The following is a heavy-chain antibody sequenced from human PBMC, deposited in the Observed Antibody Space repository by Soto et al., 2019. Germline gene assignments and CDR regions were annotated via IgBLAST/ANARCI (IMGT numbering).Heavy chain of an antibody. J-gene: IGHJ5*02. CDR1: GYTFTGYY. CDR2: INPNSGGT. V-gene: IGHV1-2*02. D-gene: IGHD4-4*01. Sequence: ASVKVSCKASGYTFTGYYMHWVRQAPGQGLEWMGWINPNSGGTNYAQKFQGRVTMTRDTSISTAYMELSRLRSDDTAVYYCARDYRWPQFMDWFDPWGQGTLVTVSS. CDR3: ARDYRWPQFMDWFDP.